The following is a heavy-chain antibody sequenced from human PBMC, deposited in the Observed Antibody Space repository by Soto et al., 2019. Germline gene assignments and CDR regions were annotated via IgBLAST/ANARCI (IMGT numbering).Heavy chain of an antibody. CDR1: GFTFSSYS. CDR2: ISSSSSTI. CDR3: ARDQQGEYGDCYYYYYGMDV. D-gene: IGHD4-17*01. J-gene: IGHJ6*02. Sequence: EVQLVESGGGLVQPGGSLRLSCAASGFTFSSYSMNWVRQAPGKGLEWVSYISSSSSTISYADSVNGRFTIFRDNANNSLYLQMNSLRAEDTAVYYCARDQQGEYGDCYYYYYGMDVWGQVTTVTVSS. V-gene: IGHV3-48*01.